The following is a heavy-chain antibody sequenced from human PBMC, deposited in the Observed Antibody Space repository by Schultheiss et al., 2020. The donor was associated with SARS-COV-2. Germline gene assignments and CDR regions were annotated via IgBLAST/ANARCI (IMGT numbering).Heavy chain of an antibody. CDR3: ARHVRYQLLYLPLGRYGMDV. J-gene: IGHJ6*02. D-gene: IGHD2-2*02. CDR2: ISGSGGST. Sequence: GGSLRLSCAASGFTFSSYAMSWVRQAPGKGLEWVSAISGSGGSTYYADSVKGRFTISRDNSKNTLYLQMNSLRDEDTAVYYCARHVRYQLLYLPLGRYGMDVWGQGTTVTVS. CDR1: GFTFSSYA. V-gene: IGHV3-23*01.